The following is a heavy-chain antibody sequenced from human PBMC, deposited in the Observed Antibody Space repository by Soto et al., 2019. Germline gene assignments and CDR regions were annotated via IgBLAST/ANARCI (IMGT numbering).Heavy chain of an antibody. CDR2: IYYSGST. CDR1: GGSISSGDYY. Sequence: QVQLQESGPGLVKPSQTLSLTCTVSGGSISSGDYYWSWIRQPPGKGLEWIGYIYYSGSTYYNPSLKSRVTISVDPSKTQFSLKLRSVTAADAAVYYCARLVQLLQGRWFDPWGQGTLVTVSS. D-gene: IGHD1-1*01. CDR3: ARLVQLLQGRWFDP. V-gene: IGHV4-30-4*01. J-gene: IGHJ5*02.